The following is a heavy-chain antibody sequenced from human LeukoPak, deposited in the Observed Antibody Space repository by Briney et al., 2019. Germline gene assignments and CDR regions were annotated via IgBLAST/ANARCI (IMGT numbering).Heavy chain of an antibody. V-gene: IGHV4-4*07. CDR1: GGSISSYY. D-gene: IGHD3-10*01. CDR3: ARDPEITMVRGVILGDAFDI. CDR2: IYTSGST. Sequence: PSETLSLTCTVSGGSISSYYWRWIRQPAGKGLEWIGRIYTSGSTNYNPSLKSRVTMSVDTSKNQFSLKLSSVTAADTAVYYCARDPEITMVRGVILGDAFDIWGQGTMVTVSS. J-gene: IGHJ3*02.